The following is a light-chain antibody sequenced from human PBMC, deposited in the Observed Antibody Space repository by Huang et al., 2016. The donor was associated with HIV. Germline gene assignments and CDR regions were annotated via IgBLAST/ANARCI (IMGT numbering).Light chain of an antibody. CDR1: QSISKY. CDR2: AAA. J-gene: IGKJ2*01. Sequence: DIQMTQSPYSLSASVGDVVTISCRASQSISKYLSWYQQKPGEVPKLLIYAAATLESGVPSRFSGSGSGTDFTLTINILQPEDSATYYCQQSYNTPRTFGQGTKLEI. CDR3: QQSYNTPRT. V-gene: IGKV1-39*01.